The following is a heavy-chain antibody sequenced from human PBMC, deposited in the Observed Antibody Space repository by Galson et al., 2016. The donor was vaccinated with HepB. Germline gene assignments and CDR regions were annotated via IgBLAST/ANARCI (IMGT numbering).Heavy chain of an antibody. D-gene: IGHD3-10*01. CDR2: IYWNDDK. CDR3: AHVLYYYGSGIWFDP. Sequence: PALVKPTQTLTLTCTLSGFSLNTSGVGVAWIRQPPGKALEWLALIYWNDDKPYSPSLKSRLTITKDTSKNQVVLTMTNMDSVDTATYYCAHVLYYYGSGIWFDPWGQGTLVTVSS. J-gene: IGHJ5*02. CDR1: GFSLNTSGVG. V-gene: IGHV2-5*01.